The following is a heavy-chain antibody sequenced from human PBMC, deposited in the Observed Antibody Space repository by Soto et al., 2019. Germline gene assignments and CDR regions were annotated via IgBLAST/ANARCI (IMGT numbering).Heavy chain of an antibody. D-gene: IGHD4-17*01. J-gene: IGHJ4*02. CDR3: ARDVDADFRTDFEY. Sequence: GGSLRLSCTASGFTFSDYAMSWVRRAPGKGLEWISYISGNGEIIQYAASARGRFTISRDNAENSVYLEMDSLRAEDTALYYCARDVDADFRTDFEYWGRGTLVTVSS. CDR2: ISGNGEII. V-gene: IGHV3-11*01. CDR1: GFTFSDYA.